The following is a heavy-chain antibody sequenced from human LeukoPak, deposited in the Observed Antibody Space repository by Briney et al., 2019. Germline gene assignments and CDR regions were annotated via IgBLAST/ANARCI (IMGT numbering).Heavy chain of an antibody. CDR3: ARGGYSFDY. Sequence: VGSLRLSCAASGFTLSGYWMSWVRQAPGKGLEWVARLHADGIERYYVDPVKGRFTISRDNAKNSLHLQMYSLRLDDTAVYYCARGGYSFDYLGQGTLVTVSS. J-gene: IGHJ4*02. CDR2: LHADGIER. CDR1: GFTLSGYW. V-gene: IGHV3-7*01. D-gene: IGHD5-12*01.